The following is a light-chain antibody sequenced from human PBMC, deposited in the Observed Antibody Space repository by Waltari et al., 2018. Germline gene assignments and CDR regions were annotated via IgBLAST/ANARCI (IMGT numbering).Light chain of an antibody. CDR2: EVT. J-gene: IGLJ2*01. V-gene: IGLV2-8*01. Sequence: QSGLTQPPSPSGSPGPSVTFPCTGTSSDIGAYKFVSWYQQHPGKAPKLIIYEVTQRPSGVPDRFSGSKSGNTASLTVSGLQAEDEADYYCSSYSGSKNLLFGGGTKLTVL. CDR1: SSDIGAYKF. CDR3: SSYSGSKNLL.